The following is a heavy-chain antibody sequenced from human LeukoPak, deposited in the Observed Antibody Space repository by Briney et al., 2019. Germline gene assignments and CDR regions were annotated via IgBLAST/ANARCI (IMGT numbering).Heavy chain of an antibody. Sequence: GESLKISCKGSGYSFTTYWIGWVRQMPGKGLEWMGIIYPGDSDTRYSPSFQGQVTISANKSISTAYLQWSSLKASDTAMYYCARRYCSGGSCGWFDPWGQGTLVTVSS. CDR2: IYPGDSDT. CDR1: GYSFTTYW. V-gene: IGHV5-51*01. D-gene: IGHD2-15*01. CDR3: ARRYCSGGSCGWFDP. J-gene: IGHJ5*02.